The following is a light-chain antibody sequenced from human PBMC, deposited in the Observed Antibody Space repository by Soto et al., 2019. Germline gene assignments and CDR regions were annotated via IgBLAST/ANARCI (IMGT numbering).Light chain of an antibody. CDR1: QSVSKN. V-gene: IGKV3-20*01. J-gene: IGKJ5*01. CDR3: QLYGISPH. Sequence: ETVMTQSPANLSVSVGESATLSCRASQSVSKNLAWYQQKPGQPPRLLIFSASSNRATGIPDRFSGSASGTDFTLTINRLEPEDFAVYYCQLYGISPHFGQGTRLEIK. CDR2: SASS.